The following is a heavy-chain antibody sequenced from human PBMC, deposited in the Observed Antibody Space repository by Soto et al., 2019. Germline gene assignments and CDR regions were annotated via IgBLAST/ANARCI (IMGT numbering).Heavy chain of an antibody. V-gene: IGHV4-31*03. J-gene: IGHJ6*02. CDR2: IYYSGST. Sequence: SATLSLTCTVSGGSISSGGYYWSWNRQHPGKGLEWIGYIYYSGSTYYNPSLKSRVTISVDTSKDQFSLKLSSVTAADTAVYYCARDFADSSGPTLGMGVWGQGTTVTVSS. CDR1: GGSISSGGYY. CDR3: ARDFADSSGPTLGMGV. D-gene: IGHD6-19*01.